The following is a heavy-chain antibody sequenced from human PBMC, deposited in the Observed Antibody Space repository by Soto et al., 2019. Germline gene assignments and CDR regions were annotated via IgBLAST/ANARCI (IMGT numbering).Heavy chain of an antibody. V-gene: IGHV3-30*18. J-gene: IGHJ6*02. Sequence: QVQLVESGGGVVQPARSLRLSCAASGFTFSSFGMHWFRQAPGKGLEWVAVISFDGSNKYYADSVKGRFTISRDNSKNTLSLQMNSLKAEDTAVYYCAKDTSKYSNNWAEYYGLDVWGQGTQVTVSS. CDR1: GFTFSSFG. D-gene: IGHD1-1*01. CDR2: ISFDGSNK. CDR3: AKDTSKYSNNWAEYYGLDV.